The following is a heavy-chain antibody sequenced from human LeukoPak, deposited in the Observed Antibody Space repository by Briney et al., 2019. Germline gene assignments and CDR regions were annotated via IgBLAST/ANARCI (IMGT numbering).Heavy chain of an antibody. J-gene: IGHJ4*02. V-gene: IGHV3-53*01. Sequence: AGGSLRLSCAASGFTVSNNYMSWVRQAPGKGLEWVSVIYSSGSTYYADSVKGRFTISRDNSKNTLYLQMDSLRAEDTAVYYCANITAAGGYFDYWGQGTLVTVSS. CDR3: ANITAAGGYFDY. CDR1: GFTVSNNY. CDR2: IYSSGST. D-gene: IGHD6-25*01.